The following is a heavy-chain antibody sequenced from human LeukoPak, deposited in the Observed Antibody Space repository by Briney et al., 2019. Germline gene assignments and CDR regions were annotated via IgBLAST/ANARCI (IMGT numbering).Heavy chain of an antibody. D-gene: IGHD1-20*01. CDR1: GGSFSGYY. Sequence: PSETLSLTCAVYGGSFSGYYWSWIRQPPGKGLEWIGEINHSGSTNYNPSLKSRVTILVDTSKNQFSLKLSSVTAADTAVYYCARGGRYNWKRIDYWGQGTLGTVSS. CDR3: ARGGRYNWKRIDY. CDR2: INHSGST. J-gene: IGHJ4*02. V-gene: IGHV4-34*01.